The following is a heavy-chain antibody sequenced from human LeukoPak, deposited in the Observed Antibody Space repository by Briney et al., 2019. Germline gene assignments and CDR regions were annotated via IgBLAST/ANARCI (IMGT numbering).Heavy chain of an antibody. J-gene: IGHJ6*03. CDR3: ARGGTRRFGAGGYMDV. D-gene: IGHD3-10*01. CDR1: GYTFTGYY. V-gene: IGHV1-2*02. CDR2: INPNSGGT. Sequence: ASVKVSCKASGYTFTGYYMHWVRQAPGQGLEWMGWINPNSGGTNYAQKFQGRVTMTRDTSISTAYMEPSRLRSDDTAVYYCARGGTRRFGAGGYMDVWGKGTTVTVSS.